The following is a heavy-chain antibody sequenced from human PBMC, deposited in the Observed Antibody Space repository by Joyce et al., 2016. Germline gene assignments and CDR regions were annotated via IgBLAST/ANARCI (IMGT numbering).Heavy chain of an antibody. CDR1: GFTFRSYG. Sequence: AQLVESGGGVVQPGRSLRLSCAVSGFTFRSYGMHWVRQAPGKVLEWVAVISNNGKNKNYADSVKGRFTVSRDNSKKILSLQMNSLRPEDTAVYYCAKDRETSAVLDFWGQGTPVTVSS. CDR2: ISNNGKNK. CDR3: AKDRETSAVLDF. J-gene: IGHJ4*02. D-gene: IGHD6-25*01. V-gene: IGHV3-30*18.